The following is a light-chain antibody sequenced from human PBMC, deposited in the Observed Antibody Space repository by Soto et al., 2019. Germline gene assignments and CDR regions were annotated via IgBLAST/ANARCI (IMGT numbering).Light chain of an antibody. Sequence: QSVLTQPASVSGSPGQSIITSCTGTSSDVGAYNYVSWYQQYPGKAPKLMIYDVSNRPSGVSDRFSGSKSGNTASLTISGLQAEDEADYYCNSFTSTTSTTPYVFGTGTKVTVL. CDR2: DVS. J-gene: IGLJ1*01. CDR3: NSFTSTTSTTPYV. V-gene: IGLV2-14*01. CDR1: SSDVGAYNY.